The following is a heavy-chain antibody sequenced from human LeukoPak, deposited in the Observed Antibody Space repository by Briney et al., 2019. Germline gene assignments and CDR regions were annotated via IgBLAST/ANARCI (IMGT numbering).Heavy chain of an antibody. V-gene: IGHV1-69*01. Sequence: SVKVSSKASGGTFGRYAITWVRQAPGQRLEWMGGVSPIYGTSDYAQRFQGRVTISADESTSTAFLEVRSLRSEDTAVYYCARDCSGGRCYGAFDIWGQGTLVIVSS. J-gene: IGHJ3*02. CDR1: GGTFGRYA. CDR3: ARDCSGGRCYGAFDI. CDR2: VSPIYGTS. D-gene: IGHD2-15*01.